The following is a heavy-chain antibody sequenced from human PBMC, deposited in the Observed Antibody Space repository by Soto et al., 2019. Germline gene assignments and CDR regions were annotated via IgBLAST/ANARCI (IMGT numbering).Heavy chain of an antibody. CDR3: AVNYYGSGSYYSGSFYYYGMDV. CDR2: INPNGGST. CDR1: GYTFNRYY. V-gene: IGHV1-46*02. D-gene: IGHD3-10*01. Sequence: ASVKVSCKASGYTFNRYYMHWVRQAPGQGLEWMGMINPNGGSTTYAQKFQGRVSMTNDASTNTVYMDLSSLRSEDTAVYYCAVNYYGSGSYYSGSFYYYGMDVWGQGTTVTVSS. J-gene: IGHJ6*02.